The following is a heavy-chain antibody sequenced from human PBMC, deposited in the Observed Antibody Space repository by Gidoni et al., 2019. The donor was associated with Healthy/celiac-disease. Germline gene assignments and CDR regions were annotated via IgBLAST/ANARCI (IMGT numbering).Heavy chain of an antibody. V-gene: IGHV3-9*01. CDR3: AKEGRGSYYRAAFDI. CDR2: ISWNSGSI. CDR1: GFTFGDYA. J-gene: IGHJ3*02. D-gene: IGHD1-26*01. Sequence: EVQLVESGGGLVQPGRSLRLSCAASGFTFGDYAMHWVRQAPGKGMEWVSGISWNSGSIGYADSVKGRFTISRDNAKNSLYLQMNSLRAEDTALYYCAKEGRGSYYRAAFDIWGQGTMVTVSS.